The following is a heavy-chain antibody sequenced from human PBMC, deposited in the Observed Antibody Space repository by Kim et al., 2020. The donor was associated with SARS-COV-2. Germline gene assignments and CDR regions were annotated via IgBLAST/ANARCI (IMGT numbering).Heavy chain of an antibody. D-gene: IGHD2-15*01. J-gene: IGHJ5*02. V-gene: IGHV1-3*01. Sequence: ASVKVSCKASGYTFTNYAIHWLRQAPGQTLEWVGWINAGNGKTNYSQKFQGRVTITRDTSAATAYMEPSSLTSEDTAVYYCARPQCSAGSCHGWFDPWGQGTLVTVSS. CDR1: GYTFTNYA. CDR2: INAGNGKT. CDR3: ARPQCSAGSCHGWFDP.